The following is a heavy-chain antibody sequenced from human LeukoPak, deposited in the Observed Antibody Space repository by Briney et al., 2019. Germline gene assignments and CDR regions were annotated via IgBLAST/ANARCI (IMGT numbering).Heavy chain of an antibody. V-gene: IGHV3-49*03. CDR3: TRXGYXYDSSGYYGSH. J-gene: IGHJ4*02. Sequence: GGSLRLSCTASGFTFGDYAMSWFRQAPGKGLEWVGFIRSKAYGGTTEYAASVKGRFTISRDDSKSIAYLQMNSLKTEDTAVYYCTRXGYXYDSSGYYGSHWGQGTLVTVSX. CDR1: GFTFGDYA. CDR2: IRSKAYGGTT. D-gene: IGHD3-22*01.